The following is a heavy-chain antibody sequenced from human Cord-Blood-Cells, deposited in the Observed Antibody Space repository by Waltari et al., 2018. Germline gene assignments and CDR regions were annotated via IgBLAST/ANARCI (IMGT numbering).Heavy chain of an antibody. D-gene: IGHD7-27*01. V-gene: IGHV3-53*01. CDR1: GVHASGHH. CDR3: ARELGTSGD. J-gene: IGHJ4*02. CDR2: IYSGRST. Sequence: EVQLVESGGGLVQPGGSLRRSWAASGVHASGHHLSWVRQAPGKGLEWVSVIYSGRSTYYADSVKRRFTISRDNSKNTLYLQMNSLRAEDTAVYYCARELGTSGDWGQGTLVTVSS.